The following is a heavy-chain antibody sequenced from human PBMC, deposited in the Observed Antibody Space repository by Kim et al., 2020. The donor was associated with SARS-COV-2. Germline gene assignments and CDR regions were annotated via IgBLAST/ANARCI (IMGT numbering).Heavy chain of an antibody. Sequence: GGSLRLSCAASGFTFSSYDMHWVRQATGKGLEWVSAIGTAGDTYYPGSVKGRFTISRENAKNSLYLQMNSLRAGDTAVYYCARGGRSSSWTSYYYFDYWGQGTLVTVSS. D-gene: IGHD6-13*01. CDR1: GFTFSSYD. J-gene: IGHJ4*02. CDR3: ARGGRSSSWTSYYYFDY. CDR2: IGTAGDT. V-gene: IGHV3-13*04.